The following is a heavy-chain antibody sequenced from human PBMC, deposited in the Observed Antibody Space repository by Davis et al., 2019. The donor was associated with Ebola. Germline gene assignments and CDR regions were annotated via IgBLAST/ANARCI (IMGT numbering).Heavy chain of an antibody. CDR2: VSPYFGDS. D-gene: IGHD4-17*01. CDR3: ARGSGPRVTTYIGLDY. CDR1: GYTYNSFG. Sequence: SVKVPCKAAGYTYNSFGLSWLRQAPGQGLQWLGWVSPYFGDSKYAEKFQGRVTMTTDTATNTAYMELRSLRSDDAATYYCARGSGPRVTTYIGLDYWGQGTLVTVSS. J-gene: IGHJ4*02. V-gene: IGHV1-18*01.